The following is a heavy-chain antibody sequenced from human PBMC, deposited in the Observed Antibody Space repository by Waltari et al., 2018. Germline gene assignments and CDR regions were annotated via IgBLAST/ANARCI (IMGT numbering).Heavy chain of an antibody. J-gene: IGHJ3*02. V-gene: IGHV3-15*01. CDR2: IKSKTDGGTT. CDR3: TTLYSSSWYAAFDI. CDR1: GFTFSNAW. Sequence: EAQLVESGGGLVKPGGSLRLSCAASGFTFSNAWMSWVRQAPGKGLEWVGRIKSKTDGGTTDYAAPVKGRFTISRDDSKNTLYLQMNSLKTEDTAVYYCTTLYSSSWYAAFDIWGQGTMVTVSS. D-gene: IGHD6-13*01.